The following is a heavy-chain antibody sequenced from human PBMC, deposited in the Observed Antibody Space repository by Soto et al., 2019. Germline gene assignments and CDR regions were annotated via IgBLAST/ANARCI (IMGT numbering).Heavy chain of an antibody. D-gene: IGHD2-15*01. CDR2: ISYSGSTL. CDR3: ARDLQKAATHTNWCDP. CDR1: GFTFSDYY. V-gene: IGHV3-11*01. Sequence: QVQLVESGGGLVKPGGSLRLSCAASGFTFSDYYMSWIRQAPGKGLEWVSYISYSGSTLYYADSMKGRFTISRDNAKTSLYLQRNSRRAEDTAVYYCARDLQKAATHTNWCDPWGQGSLVTVSS. J-gene: IGHJ5*02.